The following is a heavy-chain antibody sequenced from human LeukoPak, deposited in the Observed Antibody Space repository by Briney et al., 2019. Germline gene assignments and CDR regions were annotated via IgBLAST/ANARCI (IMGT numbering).Heavy chain of an antibody. Sequence: PGGSLRLSCAASGFTFRTYWMYWVRQAPGKGLVWVSSINSNGSRTDYADSVKGRFSISRDNAENTLYLQMNSLRAEDTAVYYCASAYFMDVWGKGTTVTVSS. V-gene: IGHV3-74*01. J-gene: IGHJ6*03. CDR2: INSNGSRT. CDR1: GFTFRTYW. CDR3: ASAYFMDV.